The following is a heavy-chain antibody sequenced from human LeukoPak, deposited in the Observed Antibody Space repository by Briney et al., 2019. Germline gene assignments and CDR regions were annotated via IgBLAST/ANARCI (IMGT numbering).Heavy chain of an antibody. CDR2: IYSGGST. D-gene: IGHD3-10*01. CDR1: RFTVSSNY. V-gene: IGHV3-66*01. CDR3: ARDQGSGSYSPYYYYYGMDV. J-gene: IGHJ6*02. Sequence: GGSLRLSCAASRFTVSSNYMSWVRQAPGKGLEWVSVIYSGGSTYYADSVKGRFTISRDNSKNTLYLQMNSLRAEDTAVYYCARDQGSGSYSPYYYYYGMDVWGQGTTVTVSS.